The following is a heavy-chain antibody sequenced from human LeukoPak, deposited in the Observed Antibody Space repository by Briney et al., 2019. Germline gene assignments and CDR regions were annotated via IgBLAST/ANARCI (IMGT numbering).Heavy chain of an antibody. D-gene: IGHD5-12*01. V-gene: IGHV4-59*08. CDR3: ARHPPRGTSGYVFDH. CDR2: IYYSGST. J-gene: IGHJ4*02. CDR1: GGSISSYY. Sequence: PSEALSLTCTVSGGSISSYYWSWIRQPPGKGLEWIGYIYYSGSTNYNPSLKSRVTISVDTSKNQFSLKFSSVTAADTAVYYCARHPPRGTSGYVFDHWGQGTLVTVSS.